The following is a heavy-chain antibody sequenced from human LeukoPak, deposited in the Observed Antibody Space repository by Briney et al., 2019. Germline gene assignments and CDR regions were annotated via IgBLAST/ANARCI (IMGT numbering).Heavy chain of an antibody. CDR2: ISGSGGST. D-gene: IGHD3-22*01. CDR1: GFTFSSYA. Sequence: PGGSLRLSCAASGFTFSSYAMSWVRQAPGKGLEWVSAISGSGGSTYYADSVKGRFTISRDNSKNTLYLQMNSLRAEDTALYFCAKRDYFDSTGYSPLFANWGQGILVTVSS. V-gene: IGHV3-23*01. J-gene: IGHJ4*02. CDR3: AKRDYFDSTGYSPLFAN.